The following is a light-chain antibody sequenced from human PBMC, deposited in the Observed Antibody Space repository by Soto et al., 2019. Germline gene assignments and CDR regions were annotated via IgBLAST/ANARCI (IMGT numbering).Light chain of an antibody. J-gene: IGLJ1*01. V-gene: IGLV2-18*02. CDR2: EVS. CDR3: SSYTTSRTYV. CDR1: SSDVGSYDS. Sequence: QSVLTHPPSVSGSPGQSVTISCTGTSSDVGSYDSVSWYQQPPGTVPKLMIYEVSNRPSGVPDRFSGSKSGNTASLTISGLQAEDEADYYCSSYTTSRTYVFGTGTKLTVL.